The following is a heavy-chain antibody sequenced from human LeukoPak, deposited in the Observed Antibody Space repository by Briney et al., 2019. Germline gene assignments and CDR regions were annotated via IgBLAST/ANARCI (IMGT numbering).Heavy chain of an antibody. CDR1: GGTFSSYA. Sequence: SVKASCKASGGTFSSYAISWVRQAPGQGLEWMGRIIPILGIANYAQKFQGRVTITADKSTSTAYMELSSLRFEDTAVYYCARDILTGYLFYWGQGTLVTVSS. V-gene: IGHV1-69*04. D-gene: IGHD3-9*01. CDR3: ARDILTGYLFY. CDR2: IIPILGIA. J-gene: IGHJ4*02.